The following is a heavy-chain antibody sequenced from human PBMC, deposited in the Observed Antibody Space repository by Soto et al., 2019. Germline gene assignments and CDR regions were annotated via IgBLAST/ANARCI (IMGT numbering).Heavy chain of an antibody. CDR2: ISSAVNT. Sequence: QLGGSLRLSCAGSGFTFSNYAMSWVRQAPGKGLEWVSAISSAVNTYYADSVKGRFTISRDNSKNTLSLQMNSLRAEDTAVYYCAKQVRDGTSSPYYFDYWGQGTLVTVSS. V-gene: IGHV3-23*01. J-gene: IGHJ4*02. CDR1: GFTFSNYA. D-gene: IGHD6-6*01. CDR3: AKQVRDGTSSPYYFDY.